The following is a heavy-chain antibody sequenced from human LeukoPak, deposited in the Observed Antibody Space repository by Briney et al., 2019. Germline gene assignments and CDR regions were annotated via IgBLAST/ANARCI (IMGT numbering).Heavy chain of an antibody. D-gene: IGHD6-13*01. CDR2: ICSGGST. V-gene: IGHV3-66*01. J-gene: IGHJ6*03. Sequence: PGGSLRLSCAASGFTVSSNYMSWVRQAPGKGLEWVSVICSGGSTYYADSVKGRFTISRDNSKNTLYLQMNSLRAEDTAVYYCARDSHSSSWYLEPLNYYYYMDVWGKGTTVTVSS. CDR3: ARDSHSSSWYLEPLNYYYYMDV. CDR1: GFTVSSNY.